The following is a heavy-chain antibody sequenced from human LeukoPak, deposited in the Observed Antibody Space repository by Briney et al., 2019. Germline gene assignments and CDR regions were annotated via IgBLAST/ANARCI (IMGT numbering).Heavy chain of an antibody. CDR1: GFTFSSYA. CDR3: AKEPEDYYGSGSSPYYFDY. D-gene: IGHD3-10*01. CDR2: ISGSGGST. Sequence: PGGSLRLSCAASGFTFSSYAMSWVRQAPGKGLEWVSAISGSGGSTHYADSVKGRFTISRDNSKNTLYLQMNSLRAEDTAVYYCAKEPEDYYGSGSSPYYFDYWGQGTLVTVSS. J-gene: IGHJ4*02. V-gene: IGHV3-23*01.